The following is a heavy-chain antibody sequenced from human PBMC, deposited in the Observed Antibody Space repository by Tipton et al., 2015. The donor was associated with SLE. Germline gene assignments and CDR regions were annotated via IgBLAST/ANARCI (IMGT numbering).Heavy chain of an antibody. D-gene: IGHD1-7*01. J-gene: IGHJ2*01. CDR2: IRSKAYGGTT. V-gene: IGHV3-49*03. CDR1: GFTFGDYA. CDR3: ARGRITGTTHLGWYVDL. Sequence: YLRLSCTASGFTFGDYAMSWFRQAPGKGLEWLGFIRSKAYGGTTEYAASVKGRFTISRDDSKSIAYLQMNSLKTEDSAVYYCARGRITGTTHLGWYVDLWGRGTLVTVSS.